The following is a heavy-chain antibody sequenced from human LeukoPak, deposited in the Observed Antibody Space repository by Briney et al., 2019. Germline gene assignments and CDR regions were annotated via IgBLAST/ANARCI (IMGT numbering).Heavy chain of an antibody. CDR3: ATMRAYDSSGYYAKSFDY. Sequence: PSETLSLTCAVYGGSFSGYYWSWIRQPPGKGLEWIGEINHSGSTNYNPSLKSRVTISVDTSKNQFSLKLSSVTAADTAVYYCATMRAYDSSGYYAKSFDYWGQGTLVTVSS. J-gene: IGHJ4*02. CDR2: INHSGST. V-gene: IGHV4-34*01. CDR1: GGSFSGYY. D-gene: IGHD3-22*01.